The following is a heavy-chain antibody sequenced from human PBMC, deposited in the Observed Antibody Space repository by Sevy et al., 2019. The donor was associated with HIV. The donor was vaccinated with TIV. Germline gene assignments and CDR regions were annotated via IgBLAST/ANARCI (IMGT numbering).Heavy chain of an antibody. V-gene: IGHV3-23*01. CDR3: AQDAGVPAARGTVRFYYYYMDV. D-gene: IGHD2-2*01. Sequence: GGCLRLSCAASGFTFSSYAMSWVRQAPGKGLEWVSAISGSGGSTYYADSVKGRFTISRDNSKNTLYLQMNSLRAEDTAVYYCAQDAGVPAARGTVRFYYYYMDVWGKGTTVTVSS. J-gene: IGHJ6*03. CDR1: GFTFSSYA. CDR2: ISGSGGST.